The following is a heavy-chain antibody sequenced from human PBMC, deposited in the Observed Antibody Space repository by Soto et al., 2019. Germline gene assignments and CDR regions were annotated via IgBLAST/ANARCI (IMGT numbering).Heavy chain of an antibody. CDR3: ANLRAAAGFDAFDI. D-gene: IGHD6-13*01. J-gene: IGHJ3*02. V-gene: IGHV3-23*01. CDR1: GFNFSSYA. CDR2: ISGSGGST. Sequence: GGSLRLSCAASGFNFSSYAMSWVRQAPGKGLEWVSAISGSGGSTYYADSVKGRFTISRENSKNTLYLQMNSRRAEDTAVYYCANLRAAAGFDAFDIWDQGTMDTVSS.